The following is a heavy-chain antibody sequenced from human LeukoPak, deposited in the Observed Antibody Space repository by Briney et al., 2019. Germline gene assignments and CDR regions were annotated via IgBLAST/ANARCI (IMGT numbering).Heavy chain of an antibody. V-gene: IGHV3-7*01. CDR2: IKKDGSEE. CDR3: ARLSTSVAGGDH. J-gene: IGHJ4*02. Sequence: PGGSLRLSCTASGFSFSTSWKSWVRQTPGKGLEWVANIKKDGSEECYVDSVKTRFTISRDNAKNSLYLQLNSLIVEDTAVYYCARLSTSVAGGDHWGQGTLVTVSS. CDR1: GFSFSTSW. D-gene: IGHD6-19*01.